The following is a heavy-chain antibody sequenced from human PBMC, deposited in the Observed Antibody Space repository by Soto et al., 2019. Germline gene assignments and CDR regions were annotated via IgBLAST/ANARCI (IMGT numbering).Heavy chain of an antibody. D-gene: IGHD1-26*01. CDR2: INPNSGGT. CDR3: ARSSGGNFGIIIEGTNWFAH. CDR1: GYTFTCYY. V-gene: IGHV1-2*02. J-gene: IGHJ5*02. Sequence: ASVKVSCKASGYTFTCYYMHWVRQAPGQGLEWMGWINPNSGGTNYAQKFQGRVTLTRDTSASTVYMEVSRLTSEDTAMYYCARSSGGNFGIIIEGTNWFAHWGQGTLVTVSS.